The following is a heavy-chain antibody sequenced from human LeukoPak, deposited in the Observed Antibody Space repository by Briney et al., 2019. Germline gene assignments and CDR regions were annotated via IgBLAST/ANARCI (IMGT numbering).Heavy chain of an antibody. V-gene: IGHV4-34*01. D-gene: IGHD3-10*01. CDR2: INHSGST. CDR1: GGSFSGYY. J-gene: IGHJ4*02. CDR3: ARIFYGSGSYYFEI. Sequence: SETLSLTCAVYGGSFSGYYWSWIRQPPGKGLEWIGEINHSGSTNYNPSLKSRVTISVDTSKNQFSLKLSSVTAADTAVYYCARIFYGSGSYYFEIWGQGTLVTVSS.